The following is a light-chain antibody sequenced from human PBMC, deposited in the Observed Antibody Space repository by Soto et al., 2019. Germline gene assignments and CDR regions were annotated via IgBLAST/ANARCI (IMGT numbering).Light chain of an antibody. CDR2: TAS. CDR1: QSISNY. CDR3: QQSYSTPIT. J-gene: IGKJ5*01. Sequence: DIQMTQSPSSLSASVGDRVTITCRASQSISNYLNWYQQKPGKDPKLLIHTASSLQSGVPSRFSGSGSGTDFTLTISCLRPEDLATYYCQQSYSTPITFGQGTRLEI. V-gene: IGKV1-39*01.